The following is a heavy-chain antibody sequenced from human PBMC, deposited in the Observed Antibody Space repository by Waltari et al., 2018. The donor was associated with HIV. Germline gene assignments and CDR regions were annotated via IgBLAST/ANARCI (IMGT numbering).Heavy chain of an antibody. D-gene: IGHD3-22*01. CDR1: GFTFSNFA. J-gene: IGHJ4*02. CDR2: IWYDGENK. Sequence: QVQLVESGGGVVQPGRSLRLSCAASGFTFSNFAMHWVRQAPGKGRGWVAVIWYDGENKYYADSGKGRFTISRDNSKNTLYLQMNSLRVEDTAVYYCARGGYYYDISGYYHYWGQGTLVTVSS. V-gene: IGHV3-33*01. CDR3: ARGGYYYDISGYYHY.